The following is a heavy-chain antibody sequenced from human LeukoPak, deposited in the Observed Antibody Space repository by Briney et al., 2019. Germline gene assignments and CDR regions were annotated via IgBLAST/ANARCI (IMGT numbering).Heavy chain of an antibody. Sequence: PGGSLRLSCAASGFTFSSYWMSWVRQAPGKGLEWVANIKQDGSEKYYVDSVKGRFTISRDNAKNTLYLQMNNLRAEDTAIYYCATDSYVSGSYYRLFYWGQGTLVTVSS. CDR1: GFTFSSYW. J-gene: IGHJ4*02. CDR2: IKQDGSEK. D-gene: IGHD3-10*01. V-gene: IGHV3-7*01. CDR3: ATDSYVSGSYYRLFY.